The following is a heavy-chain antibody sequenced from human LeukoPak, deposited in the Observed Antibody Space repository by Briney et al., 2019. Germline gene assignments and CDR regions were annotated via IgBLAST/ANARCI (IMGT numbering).Heavy chain of an antibody. CDR1: AFTFSDYY. D-gene: IGHD2-2*02. CDR2: ISNTGSLI. CDR3: ARGKYPGAFDV. J-gene: IGHJ3*01. Sequence: KSGGSLRLSCAASAFTFSDYYMSWFRQAPGKGLEWVSYISNTGSLIYYADSLKGRFTISRDNAKSSLHLQLNSLRAEDTAVYYCARGKYPGAFDVWGQGTTVTVSS. V-gene: IGHV3-11*04.